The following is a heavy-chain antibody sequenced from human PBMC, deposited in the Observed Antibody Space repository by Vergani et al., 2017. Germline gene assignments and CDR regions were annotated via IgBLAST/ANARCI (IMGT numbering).Heavy chain of an antibody. V-gene: IGHV3-21*01. J-gene: IGHJ4*02. CDR1: GFTFSSYS. D-gene: IGHD5-18*01. CDR2: ISSSSSYI. CDR3: AREPRPGYSYGYDY. Sequence: EVQLVESGGGLVKPGGSLRLSCAASGFTFSSYSMNWVRQAPGKGLEWVSSISSSSSYIYYADSVKGRFTISRDNAKNSLYLRMNSLRAEDTAVYYCAREPRPGYSYGYDYWGQGTLVTVSS.